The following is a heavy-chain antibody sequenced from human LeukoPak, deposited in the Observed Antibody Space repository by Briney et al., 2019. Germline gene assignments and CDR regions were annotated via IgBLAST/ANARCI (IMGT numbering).Heavy chain of an antibody. Sequence: GRSLRLSYAASGFTFSSYAMHWVRQAPGKGLEWVAVISYDGSNKYYADSVKGRFTISRDNSKNTLYLQMNSLRAEDTAVYYCARDQGYCSGGSCYYYGMDVWGQGTTVTASS. J-gene: IGHJ6*02. CDR1: GFTFSSYA. D-gene: IGHD2-15*01. CDR2: ISYDGSNK. V-gene: IGHV3-30*04. CDR3: ARDQGYCSGGSCYYYGMDV.